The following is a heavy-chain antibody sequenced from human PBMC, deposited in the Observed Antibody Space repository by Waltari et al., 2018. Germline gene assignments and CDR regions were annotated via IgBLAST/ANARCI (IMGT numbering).Heavy chain of an antibody. Sequence: QVHLVQSGAEVQQPGSSMKVSCKASGGTFGSYSIDWVRQAAGQGLEWLGGIIPIFGTPQDAQKFQGRVTLTADASTTTAYLELSGLRSDDTAIYYCARRNLGFAFDVWGQGTLVIVSS. CDR2: IIPIFGTP. CDR1: GGTFGSYS. CDR3: ARRNLGFAFDV. V-gene: IGHV1-69*12. D-gene: IGHD1-26*01. J-gene: IGHJ3*01.